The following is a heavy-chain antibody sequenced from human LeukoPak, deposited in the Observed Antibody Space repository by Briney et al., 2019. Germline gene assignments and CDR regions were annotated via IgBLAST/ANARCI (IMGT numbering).Heavy chain of an antibody. Sequence: GGSLRLSCAASGFTFSNAWMSWVRQAPGKGLEWVGRIKSKTDGGTTDYAAPVKGRFTISRDDSKITLHLQMNSLKTEDTAVYYCGCYYDSSGYFDYWGQGTLVTVSS. D-gene: IGHD3-22*01. CDR3: GCYYDSSGYFDY. J-gene: IGHJ4*02. V-gene: IGHV3-15*01. CDR1: GFTFSNAW. CDR2: IKSKTDGGTT.